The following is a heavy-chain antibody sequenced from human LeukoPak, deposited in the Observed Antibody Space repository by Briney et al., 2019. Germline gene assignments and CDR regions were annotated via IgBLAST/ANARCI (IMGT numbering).Heavy chain of an antibody. CDR3: ARASDPWLQLT. CDR2: IKQDGSEK. D-gene: IGHD5-24*01. J-gene: IGHJ5*02. Sequence: GGSLRLSCAASGFTFSNYWMIWVRQAPGKGLEWVGNIKQDGSEKRYADSVRGRFSISRDNAQTSLYLQMNSLRAEDTTVYYCARASDPWLQLTWGQGTLVTVSS. V-gene: IGHV3-7*05. CDR1: GFTFSNYW.